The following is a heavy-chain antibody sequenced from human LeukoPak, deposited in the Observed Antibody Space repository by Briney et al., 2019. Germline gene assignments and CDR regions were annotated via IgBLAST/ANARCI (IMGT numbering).Heavy chain of an antibody. CDR1: GFSLSTMAMA. CDR3: AHAQVYDYGDYQNWFDP. V-gene: IGHV2-5*02. J-gene: IGHJ5*02. Sequence: SGPTLVNPTQTLTLTCNFSGFSLSTMAMAVGWIRQPPGKALEWLALIYWDDDKRYSPSLKSRLTITKDTSKNQVVLTMTNMDPVDTATYYCAHAQVYDYGDYQNWFDPWGQGTLVTVSS. D-gene: IGHD4-17*01. CDR2: IYWDDDK.